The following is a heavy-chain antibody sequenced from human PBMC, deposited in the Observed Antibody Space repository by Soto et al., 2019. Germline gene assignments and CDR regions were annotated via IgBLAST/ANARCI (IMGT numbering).Heavy chain of an antibody. CDR3: ARGSDTIFGVVINAFDI. D-gene: IGHD3-3*01. V-gene: IGHV1-2*04. Sequence: ASVKVSCKASGYTFTGYYMHWVRQAPGQGLEWMGWINPNSGGTNYAQKFQGWVTMTRDTSISTAYMELSRLRSDDTAVYYCARGSDTIFGVVINAFDIWGQGTMVTV. CDR1: GYTFTGYY. CDR2: INPNSGGT. J-gene: IGHJ3*02.